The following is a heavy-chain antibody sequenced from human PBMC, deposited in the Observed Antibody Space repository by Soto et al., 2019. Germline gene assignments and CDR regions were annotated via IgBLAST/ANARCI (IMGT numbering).Heavy chain of an antibody. J-gene: IGHJ6*02. CDR2: INHSGST. CDR1: GGSFSGYY. D-gene: IGHD6-13*01. Sequence: PSETLSLTCAVYGGSFSGYYWSWIRQPPGKGLGWIGEINHSGSTNYNPSLKSRVTISVDTSKNQFSLKLSSVTAADTAVYYCARVRSSWYIRGRDYYYGMDVWGQGTTVTVSS. CDR3: ARVRSSWYIRGRDYYYGMDV. V-gene: IGHV4-34*01.